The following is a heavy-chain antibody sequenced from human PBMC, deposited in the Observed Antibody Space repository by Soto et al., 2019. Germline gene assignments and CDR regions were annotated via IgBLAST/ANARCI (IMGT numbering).Heavy chain of an antibody. CDR3: ARGEAWTDEDFDI. J-gene: IGHJ3*02. V-gene: IGHV3-33*01. Sequence: QVQLVESRGGVVQPGESLRLSCAASGFGVSNYGMHWVRQAPGKGLEWVAVIWKDENNKYYRDSVKGRFTISRDNSKNTVELQMSSLRGEDTAVYYCARGEAWTDEDFDIWGQGTMVTVSS. CDR2: IWKDENNK. D-gene: IGHD5-12*01. CDR1: GFGVSNYG.